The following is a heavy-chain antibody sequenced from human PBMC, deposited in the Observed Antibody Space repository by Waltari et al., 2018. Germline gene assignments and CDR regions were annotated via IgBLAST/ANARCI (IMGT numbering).Heavy chain of an antibody. CDR2: ISDSGST. CDR3: ARTSGAAAGKFDY. V-gene: IGHV4-59*01. Sequence: QVQLQESGPGLVKPSETLSLTCTVSGTSISNYYWTWIRQPPGKGLEWIGYISDSGSTSYNPSLKSRVTISGDTSKNHFSLKLSSVTAADTAVYYCARTSGAAAGKFDYWGQGTPVTVSS. D-gene: IGHD6-13*01. J-gene: IGHJ4*02. CDR1: GTSISNYY.